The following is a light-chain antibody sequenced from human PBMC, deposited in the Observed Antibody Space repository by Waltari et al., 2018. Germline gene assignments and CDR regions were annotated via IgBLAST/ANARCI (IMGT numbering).Light chain of an antibody. CDR1: QNIDNF. CDR2: ATS. J-gene: IGKJ4*01. Sequence: DIQMTQSPSSLSASVGDRVTITCRASQNIDNFLNWFQQKPGKAPKLLIYATSNLQTGVPSRFSGSGSGTDFALTISSLQPEDFATYYCHQSYSLFALTFGGGTKVEI. CDR3: HQSYSLFALT. V-gene: IGKV1-39*01.